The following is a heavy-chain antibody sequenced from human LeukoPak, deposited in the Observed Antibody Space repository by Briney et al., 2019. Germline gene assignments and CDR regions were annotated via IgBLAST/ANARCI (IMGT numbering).Heavy chain of an antibody. J-gene: IGHJ4*02. CDR1: GGSINPYY. D-gene: IGHD1-1*01. V-gene: IGHV4-59*01. Sequence: SETLPLTCTVSGGSINPYYWNWIRQPPGKGLEWIGYIYYSGSADYNPALKSRVTISVDTSKNQFSLKLSSVTAADTAVYFCARDKVPGDYWGQGTLVTVSS. CDR2: IYYSGSA. CDR3: ARDKVPGDY.